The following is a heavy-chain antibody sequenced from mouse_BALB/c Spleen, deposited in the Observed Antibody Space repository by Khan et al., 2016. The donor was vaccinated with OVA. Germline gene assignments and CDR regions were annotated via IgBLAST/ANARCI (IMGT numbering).Heavy chain of an antibody. J-gene: IGHJ2*01. CDR2: IRNSGST. Sequence: EVQLQESGPGLLKPSQSLSLTCTVSGYSFTSDYVWYWIRQLAGNMLGWMAFIRNSGSTNYSPSLRSRITITRDTSNNQFFLRLNCLTTDDSATYYCASDRSLHRYAGCFDYWGQGTTLTVSS. CDR1: GYSFTSDYV. D-gene: IGHD2-14*01. CDR3: ASDRSLHRYAGCFDY. V-gene: IGHV3-2*02.